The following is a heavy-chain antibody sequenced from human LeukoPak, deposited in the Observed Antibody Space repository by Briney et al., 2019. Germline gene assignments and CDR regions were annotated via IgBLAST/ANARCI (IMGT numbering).Heavy chain of an antibody. Sequence: SVKVSCKASGGTFSSYAISWVRQAPGQGLEWMGGIIPIFGTANYAQKFQGRVTITADESTSTAYMELSSLRSGDTAVYYCAREEIAVAGLTTNWFDPWGQGTLVTVSS. CDR3: AREEIAVAGLTTNWFDP. CDR1: GGTFSSYA. D-gene: IGHD6-19*01. J-gene: IGHJ5*02. CDR2: IIPIFGTA. V-gene: IGHV1-69*13.